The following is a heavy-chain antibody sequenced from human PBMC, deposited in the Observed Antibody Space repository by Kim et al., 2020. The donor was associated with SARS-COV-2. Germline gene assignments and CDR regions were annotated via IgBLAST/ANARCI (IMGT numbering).Heavy chain of an antibody. CDR2: IYHSGST. D-gene: IGHD6-19*01. CDR1: GGSISSSNW. Sequence: SETLSLTCAVSGGSISSSNWWSWVRQPPGKGLEWIGEIYHSGSTNYNPSLKSRVTISLDKSKNHFSLKLSSVTAADTAVYYCARDFGGAARGSGLVWGMYFDYWGQGTLVTVSS. CDR3: ARDFGGAARGSGLVWGMYFDY. V-gene: IGHV4-4*02. J-gene: IGHJ4*02.